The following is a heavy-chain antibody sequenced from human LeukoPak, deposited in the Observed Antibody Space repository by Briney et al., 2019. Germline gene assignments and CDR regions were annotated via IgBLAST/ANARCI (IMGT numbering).Heavy chain of an antibody. CDR1: GFTFSSYW. V-gene: IGHV3-7*01. CDR2: IRQGGSER. CDR3: ARAPYCSGGSCIYYYGMDV. D-gene: IGHD2-15*01. Sequence: GGSLRLSCAASGFTFSSYWMNWVRQAPGKGLEWVANIRQGGSERYYVDSVNGRFTISRDNAKNSLYLQMNSLRVEDTAVYYCARAPYCSGGSCIYYYGMDVWGQGTTVTVSS. J-gene: IGHJ6*02.